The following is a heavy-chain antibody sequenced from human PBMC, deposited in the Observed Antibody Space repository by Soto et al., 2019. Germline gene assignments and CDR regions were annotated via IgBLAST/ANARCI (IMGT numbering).Heavy chain of an antibody. CDR1: GYDFTAYD. Sequence: ASVKVSCKASGYDFTAYDINWVRQASGQGLEWMGWMNPINGATGTARRFQGRVSLSRNTATGTAYLELTSLRSDDTAVYYCGRGPSPRAPAGGTPYYYAMDVWGQGTTVTSP. J-gene: IGHJ6*02. CDR2: MNPINGAT. D-gene: IGHD6-13*01. CDR3: GRGPSPRAPAGGTPYYYAMDV. V-gene: IGHV1-8*02.